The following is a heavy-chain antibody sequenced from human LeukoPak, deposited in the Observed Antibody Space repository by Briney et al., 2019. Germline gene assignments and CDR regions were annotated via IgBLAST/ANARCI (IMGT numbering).Heavy chain of an antibody. J-gene: IGHJ5*02. CDR3: ARDYGAYRRWFDP. CDR2: ISWNSGSI. Sequence: PGGSLRLSCAASGFTFDDYAMHWVRQAPGKGLEWVSGISWNSGSIGYADSVNGRFTISRDNAKNSLYLQMNSLRAGDMAVYYCARDYGAYRRWFDPWGQGTLVAVSS. D-gene: IGHD3-10*01. V-gene: IGHV3-9*03. CDR1: GFTFDDYA.